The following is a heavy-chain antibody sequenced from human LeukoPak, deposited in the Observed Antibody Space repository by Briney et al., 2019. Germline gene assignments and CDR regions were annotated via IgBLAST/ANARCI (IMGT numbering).Heavy chain of an antibody. J-gene: IGHJ5*02. Sequence: GSSVKVSCKASGGTFSSYAISWVRQAPGQGLERMGGIIPIFGTANYAQKFQGRVTITTDESASTAYMELSSLRSEDTAVYYCARGFVYARYDNWFDPWGQGTLVTVSS. CDR3: ARGFVYARYDNWFDP. CDR2: IIPIFGTA. D-gene: IGHD2-8*01. V-gene: IGHV1-69*05. CDR1: GGTFSSYA.